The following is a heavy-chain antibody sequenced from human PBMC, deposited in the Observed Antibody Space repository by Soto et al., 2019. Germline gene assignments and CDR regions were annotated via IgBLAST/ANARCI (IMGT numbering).Heavy chain of an antibody. D-gene: IGHD3-22*01. CDR3: ARDSREYYYDSSGYLY. Sequence: EVQLVESGGGLVQPGGSLRLSCAASGFTFSSYSMNWVRQAPGKGLEWVSYISSSSSTIYYADSVKGRFTISRDNAKNSLYLQMSSLRDEDTAVYYCARDSREYYYDSSGYLYWGQGTLVTVSS. CDR1: GFTFSSYS. J-gene: IGHJ4*02. V-gene: IGHV3-48*02. CDR2: ISSSSSTI.